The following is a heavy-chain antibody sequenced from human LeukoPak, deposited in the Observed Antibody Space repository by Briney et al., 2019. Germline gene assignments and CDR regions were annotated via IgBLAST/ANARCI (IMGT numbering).Heavy chain of an antibody. CDR3: VAIVSARPR. CDR1: GFTFNMYW. D-gene: IGHD6-6*01. CDR2: IDSDGSTT. V-gene: IGHV3-74*01. J-gene: IGHJ4*02. Sequence: GGSLRLSCAASGFTFNMYWMTWVRQAPGKGLVWVSRIDSDGSTTNLADSVKGRFTISRDNSKNTLYLQMNSLRAEDTAVYHCVAIVSARPRWGQGTLVTVSS.